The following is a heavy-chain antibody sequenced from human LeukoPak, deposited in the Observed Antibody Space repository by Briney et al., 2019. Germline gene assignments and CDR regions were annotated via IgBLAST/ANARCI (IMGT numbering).Heavy chain of an antibody. D-gene: IGHD6-19*01. CDR2: IYYSGST. Sequence: SETLSLTCTVSGGSISSYYWSWVRQPPGKGLEWIGYIYYSGSTNYNPSLKSRVTISVDTSKNQFSLKLSSVTAADTAVYYCARSIGWYLDYYYMDVWGKGTTVTVSS. J-gene: IGHJ6*03. V-gene: IGHV4-59*01. CDR1: GGSISSYY. CDR3: ARSIGWYLDYYYMDV.